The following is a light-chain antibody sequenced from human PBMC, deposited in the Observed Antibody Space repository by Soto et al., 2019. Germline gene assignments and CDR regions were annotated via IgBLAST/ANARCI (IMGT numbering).Light chain of an antibody. CDR1: HNIVTY. CDR2: EAS. V-gene: IGKV1-39*01. J-gene: IGKJ2*01. Sequence: DIHMAQSPPSLSASVGDRVTITCRASHNIVTYLNWYQQKAGKAPSLLIYEASHLQSGVPFRFFGSGSGTDFTIHIDNLEHEDSATYYCQQRPSTPPTFGPGTKREIK. CDR3: QQRPSTPPT.